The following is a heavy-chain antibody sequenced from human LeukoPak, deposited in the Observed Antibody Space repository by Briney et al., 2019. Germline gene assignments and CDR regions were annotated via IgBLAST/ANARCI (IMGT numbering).Heavy chain of an antibody. CDR2: INHSGST. D-gene: IGHD2-2*01. J-gene: IGHJ5*02. Sequence: SETLSLTCAVYGGSFSGYYWSRIRQPPGKGLEWIGEINHSGSTNYNPSLKSRVTISVDTSKNQFSLKLSSVTAADTAVYYCARGPIGVPAVHPRDRRWFDPWGQGTLVTVSS. CDR1: GGSFSGYY. V-gene: IGHV4-34*01. CDR3: ARGPIGVPAVHPRDRRWFDP.